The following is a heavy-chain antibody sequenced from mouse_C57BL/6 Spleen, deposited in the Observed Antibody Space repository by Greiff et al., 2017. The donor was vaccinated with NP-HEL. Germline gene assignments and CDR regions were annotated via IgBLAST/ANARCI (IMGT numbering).Heavy chain of an antibody. V-gene: IGHV5-17*01. Sequence: EVQRVESGGGLVKPGGSLKPSCAASGFTFSDYGMHWVRQAPGKGLEWVAYISSGSSTIYYADTVKGRFTISRDNARNTLYLQMTSLRSEDTAMYYCARYYSSSYDYWGQGTTLTVSS. CDR3: ARYYSSSYDY. CDR1: GFTFSDYG. J-gene: IGHJ2*01. D-gene: IGHD1-1*01. CDR2: ISSGSSTI.